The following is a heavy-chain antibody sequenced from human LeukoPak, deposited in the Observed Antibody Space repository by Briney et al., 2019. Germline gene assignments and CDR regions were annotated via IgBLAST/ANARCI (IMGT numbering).Heavy chain of an antibody. Sequence: GGSLRLSCAASGFTFSSYWMSWVRQAPGKGLEWVANIKQDGSEKYYVDSVKGRFTISRDNAKNSLYLQMNSLRAEDTAVYYCARGPPGQLWSYSTLYYFDYWGQGTLVTVSS. V-gene: IGHV3-7*01. D-gene: IGHD5-18*01. CDR2: IKQDGSEK. J-gene: IGHJ4*02. CDR3: ARGPPGQLWSYSTLYYFDY. CDR1: GFTFSSYW.